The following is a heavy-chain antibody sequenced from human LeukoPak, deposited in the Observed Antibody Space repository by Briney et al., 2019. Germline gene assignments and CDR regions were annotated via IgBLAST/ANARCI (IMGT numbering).Heavy chain of an antibody. J-gene: IGHJ3*02. CDR3: ARGMFSGTPSAFDI. CDR1: DYTFNSYT. CDR2: ISAYNGYT. D-gene: IGHD1-26*01. V-gene: IGHV1-18*01. Sequence: ASVKVSCRDSDYTFNSYTITWVRQAPGQGLEWMGWISAYNGYTKYAQKFQGRVTMTTDTFTSTAYMELRSLRSDDTAVYYCARGMFSGTPSAFDIWGQGTMVTVSS.